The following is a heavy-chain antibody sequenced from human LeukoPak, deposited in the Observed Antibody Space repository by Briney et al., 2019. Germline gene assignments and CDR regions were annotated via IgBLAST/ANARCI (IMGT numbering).Heavy chain of an antibody. J-gene: IGHJ6*03. CDR3: ARCGPTVTPPNYYYYYMDV. D-gene: IGHD4-11*01. CDR2: IKQDGSEK. Sequence: GGSLRLSCTVSGFTVSSNSMSWVRQAPGKGLEWVANIKQDGSEKYYVDSVKGRFTISRDNAKNSLYLQMNSLRAEDTAVYYCARCGPTVTPPNYYYYYMDVWGKGTTVTVSS. CDR1: GFTVSSNS. V-gene: IGHV3-7*01.